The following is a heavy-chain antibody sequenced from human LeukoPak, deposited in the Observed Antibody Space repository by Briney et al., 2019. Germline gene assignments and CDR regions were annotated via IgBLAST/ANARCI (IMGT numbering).Heavy chain of an antibody. CDR1: GFTFNDYW. D-gene: IGHD3-22*01. Sequence: PGGSLRLSCAASGFTFNDYWMTWVRQAPGKGLEWVAHIKQDGSEKYYVDSLKGRFTISRDNAKNSLYLQMNSLRAEDTAVYYCARDPYYYDSSGYYQTFDYWGQGTLVTVSS. CDR3: ARDPYYYDSSGYYQTFDY. CDR2: IKQDGSEK. J-gene: IGHJ4*02. V-gene: IGHV3-7*01.